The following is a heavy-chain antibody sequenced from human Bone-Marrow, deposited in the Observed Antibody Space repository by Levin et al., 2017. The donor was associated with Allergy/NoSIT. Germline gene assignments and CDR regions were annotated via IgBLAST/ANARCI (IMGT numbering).Heavy chain of an antibody. CDR1: GDSISSGGYS. CDR3: ARAGDSSSSGEAFDA. CDR2: FYPHGRT. J-gene: IGHJ5*02. Sequence: SQTLSLPCAVSGDSISSGGYSWNWIRQPPGKGLEWIGLFYPHGRTDYNPSLNSRLTISVDRSKNQFSLNLSSVTAADTAVYYCARAGDSSSSGEAFDAWGQGTLVTVSS. D-gene: IGHD6-6*01. V-gene: IGHV4-30-2*01.